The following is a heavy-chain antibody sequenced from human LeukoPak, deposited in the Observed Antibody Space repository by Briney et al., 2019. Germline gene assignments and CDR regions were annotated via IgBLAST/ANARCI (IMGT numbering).Heavy chain of an antibody. V-gene: IGHV3-23*01. J-gene: IGHJ4*02. D-gene: IGHD2-2*01. CDR1: GFTFSSYA. CDR2: ISGSGGGGST. Sequence: GGSLRLSCAASGFTFSSYAMTWVRQAPGKGLEWVSTISGSGGGGSTYYADSVKGRFTISRDNSKNTLYLQMGSLRAEDMAVYYCARDYCSSTSCLLDYWGQGTLVTVSS. CDR3: ARDYCSSTSCLLDY.